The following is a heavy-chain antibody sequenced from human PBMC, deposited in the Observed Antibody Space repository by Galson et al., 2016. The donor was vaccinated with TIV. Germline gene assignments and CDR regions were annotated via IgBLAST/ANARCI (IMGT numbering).Heavy chain of an antibody. Sequence: PALVKPTQTVTLTCTFSGFSLSSNGVGVGWIRQPPGKALEWLALIYWDDEKRYSPSLESRLSIIKDTSKNKVVLTLTNVDPVDTATYYCAHRRPLTYYFDFWGQGALVTVSS. J-gene: IGHJ4*02. V-gene: IGHV2-5*02. CDR3: AHRRPLTYYFDF. CDR1: GFSLSSNGVG. D-gene: IGHD2-21*01. CDR2: IYWDDEK.